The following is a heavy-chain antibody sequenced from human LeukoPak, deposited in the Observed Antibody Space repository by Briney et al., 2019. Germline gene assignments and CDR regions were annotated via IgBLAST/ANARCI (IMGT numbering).Heavy chain of an antibody. CDR1: GFTFSSYA. D-gene: IGHD6-19*01. V-gene: IGHV3-23*01. CDR2: ISGSGGST. CDR3: AKHGRGIAVAGDY. J-gene: IGHJ4*02. Sequence: RLGGSLRLSCAASGFTFSSYAMSWVRQAPGNGLEWVSAISGSGGSTYYADSVKGRFTISRDNSKNTLYLQMNSLRAEDTAVYYCAKHGRGIAVAGDYWGQGTLVTVSS.